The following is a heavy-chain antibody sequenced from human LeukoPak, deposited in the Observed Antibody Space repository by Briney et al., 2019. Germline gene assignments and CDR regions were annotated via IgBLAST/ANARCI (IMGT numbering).Heavy chain of an antibody. J-gene: IGHJ4*02. V-gene: IGHV3-21*01. CDR2: ISSSSSYI. Sequence: GGSLRLSCAASGFTFSSYSMNWIRKAPGKGLEWVSSISSSSSYIYYADSVKGRFTISRDNAKNSLYLQMNSLRAEDTAVYYCARGALRVVVPAAISFYWGQGTLVTVSS. CDR1: GFTFSSYS. D-gene: IGHD2-2*01. CDR3: ARGALRVVVPAAISFY.